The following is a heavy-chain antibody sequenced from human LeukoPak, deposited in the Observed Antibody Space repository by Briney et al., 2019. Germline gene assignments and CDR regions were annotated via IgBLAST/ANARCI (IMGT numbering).Heavy chain of an antibody. CDR1: GFTFSNYN. CDR2: ISSSSSII. D-gene: IGHD6-6*01. J-gene: IGHJ4*02. Sequence: GGSLRLSCAASGFTFSNYNMNWVRQAPGKGLEWVSYISSSSSIIYYADSVKGRFTISRDNAKNSLYLQMNSLRADDTAVYYCARELYSSSSYFDYWGQGTLVTVSS. CDR3: ARELYSSSSYFDY. V-gene: IGHV3-48*01.